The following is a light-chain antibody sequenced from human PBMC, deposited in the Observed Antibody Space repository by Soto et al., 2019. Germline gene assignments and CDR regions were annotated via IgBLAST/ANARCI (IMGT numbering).Light chain of an antibody. CDR2: ETS. CDR1: QSTFSNY. J-gene: IGKJ1*01. V-gene: IGKV3-20*01. CDR3: HQYGHSPWT. Sequence: ETVLTQSPGTLSLSPGERASLSCRASQSTFSNYLAWFQKKPGQAPRLLIYETSKRATGVPDRFRGRGSGTDFTLTIRRLEHEDFAVYSCHQYGHSPWTLGQGTKVEIK.